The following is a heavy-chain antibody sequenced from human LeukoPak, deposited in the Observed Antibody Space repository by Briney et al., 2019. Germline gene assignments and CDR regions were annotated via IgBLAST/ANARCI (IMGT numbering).Heavy chain of an antibody. V-gene: IGHV3-30-3*01. J-gene: IGHJ4*02. D-gene: IGHD3-10*01. CDR1: RFTFSSFS. CDR2: MSYDGSSK. Sequence: GGSLRLSCAASRFTFSSFSMHWVRQAPGKGLEWVAVMSYDGSSKNYADSVKGRFTISRDNSKNTLYLLMNSLRAEDTAVYYCAKGGGSLVRGVIASFDYWGQGTLVTVSS. CDR3: AKGGGSLVRGVIASFDY.